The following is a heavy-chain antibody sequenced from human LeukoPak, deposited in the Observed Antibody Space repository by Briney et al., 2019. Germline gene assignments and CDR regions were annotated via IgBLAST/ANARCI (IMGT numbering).Heavy chain of an antibody. CDR2: IYTSGST. V-gene: IGHV4-4*07. J-gene: IGHJ5*02. CDR3: ARDREITMVRGVIITIGWFDP. Sequence: PSETLSLTCTVSGGSISSYYWSWIRQPAGKGLEWIGRIYTSGSTNYNPSLESRVTMSVDTSKNQFSLKLSSVTAADTAVYYCARDREITMVRGVIITIGWFDPWGQGTLVTVSS. D-gene: IGHD3-10*01. CDR1: GGSISSYY.